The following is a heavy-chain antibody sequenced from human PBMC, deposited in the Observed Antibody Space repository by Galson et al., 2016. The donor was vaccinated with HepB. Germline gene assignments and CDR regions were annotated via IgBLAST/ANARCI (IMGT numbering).Heavy chain of an antibody. J-gene: IGHJ6*03. D-gene: IGHD3-22*01. V-gene: IGHV3-33*01. CDR2: IWYDGSKK. CDR3: AREVLDNSSGYYYPWYSYYFMDV. CDR1: GFTFSSYG. Sequence: SLRLSCAASGFTFSSYGMHWVRQAPGKGLEWVAVIWYDGSKKYCADSVKGRFTISRDNSKNTLYLQMNSLRAEDTAVYSCAREVLDNSSGYYYPWYSYYFMDVWGKGTTVTVSS.